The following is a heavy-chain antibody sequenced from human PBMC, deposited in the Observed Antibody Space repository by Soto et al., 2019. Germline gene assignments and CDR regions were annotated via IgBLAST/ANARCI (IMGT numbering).Heavy chain of an antibody. CDR3: ARAEPYSTSSPFDY. V-gene: IGHV1-8*01. J-gene: IGHJ4*02. D-gene: IGHD6-6*01. CDR2: MNPNSGNT. CDR1: GYTFTNYN. Sequence: QVQLVQPGAEVKKPGASVKVSCKTSGYTFTNYNINWVRQATGQGLEWMGWMNPNSGNTGYAQKFQGRVTMTRNTSITTAYMELISLRSGDTAVYYCARAEPYSTSSPFDYWGQGTLVTVSS.